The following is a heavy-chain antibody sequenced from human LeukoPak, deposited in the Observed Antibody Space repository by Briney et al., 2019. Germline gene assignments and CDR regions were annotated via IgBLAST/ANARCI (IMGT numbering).Heavy chain of an antibody. V-gene: IGHV3-43*02. J-gene: IGHJ4*02. CDR2: ISGDGTRT. Sequence: GGSLRLSCAASGFTSDDYAMHWVRQAPGKGLEWVSLISGDGTRTYYADSVKGRFTISRDNSKNSLYLQMNSLRTADTALYYCAKVPDYGDFIFDYWGQGTLVTVSS. D-gene: IGHD4-17*01. CDR3: AKVPDYGDFIFDY. CDR1: GFTSDDYA.